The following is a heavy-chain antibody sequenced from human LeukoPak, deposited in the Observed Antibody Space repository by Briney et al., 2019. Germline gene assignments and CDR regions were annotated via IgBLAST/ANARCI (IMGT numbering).Heavy chain of an antibody. Sequence: TGGSLRLSCAASGFTFSSYWMFWVRQAPGKGLVWVSRINIDGSDITYADSVKGRFTISRDNAKNSLYLQMNSLRVDDTAVYYCARDRGYSTFDYWGQGTLVTVSS. V-gene: IGHV3-74*01. D-gene: IGHD4-23*01. CDR3: ARDRGYSTFDY. CDR2: INIDGSDI. CDR1: GFTFSSYW. J-gene: IGHJ4*02.